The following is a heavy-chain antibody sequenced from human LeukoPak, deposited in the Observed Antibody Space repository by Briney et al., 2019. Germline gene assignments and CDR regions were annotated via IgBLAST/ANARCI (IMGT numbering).Heavy chain of an antibody. V-gene: IGHV4-38-2*02. CDR1: GYSISDGFY. CDR3: ARVSGSYYNEDY. Sequence: PSETLSLTCTVSGYSISDGFYWDWIRQTPGKGLEWIGSIFHSGTTYYNPSLKSRVTISVDTSKNQFSLKLSSVTAADTAVYYCARVSGSYYNEDYWGQGTLVTVSS. D-gene: IGHD3-10*01. J-gene: IGHJ4*02. CDR2: IFHSGTT.